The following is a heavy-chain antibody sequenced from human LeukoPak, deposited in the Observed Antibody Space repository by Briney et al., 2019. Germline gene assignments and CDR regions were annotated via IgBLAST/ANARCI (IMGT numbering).Heavy chain of an antibody. D-gene: IGHD5-18*01. J-gene: IGHJ6*02. CDR3: ARDVGQDTAMATGYYYYYGMDV. V-gene: IGHV3-7*01. Sequence: GGSLRLSCAASGFTFSSYWMSWVRQAPGKGLEWVANIKQDGSEKYYVDSVKGRFTISRDNAKNSLYLQMNSLRAEDTAVYYCARDVGQDTAMATGYYYYYGMDVWGQGTTVTVSS. CDR2: IKQDGSEK. CDR1: GFTFSSYW.